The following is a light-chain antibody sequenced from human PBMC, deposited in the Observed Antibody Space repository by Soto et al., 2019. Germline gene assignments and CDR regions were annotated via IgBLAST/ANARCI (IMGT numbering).Light chain of an antibody. V-gene: IGKV3-15*01. CDR1: QSVSSN. CDR2: GAS. CDR3: QHYNNWPPWT. Sequence: EIVMTQSAAAVSVSPGERVTLSCRASQSVSSNLAWYQQKRGQAPRLLIYGASTRATGIPARFSGSGSGREFTLTISSLQSEDFAVYYCQHYNNWPPWTFGQGTKVDIK. J-gene: IGKJ1*01.